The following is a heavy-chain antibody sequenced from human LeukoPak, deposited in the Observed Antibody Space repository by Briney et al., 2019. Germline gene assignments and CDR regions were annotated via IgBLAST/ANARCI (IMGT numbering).Heavy chain of an antibody. CDR1: GGSISTYY. CDR3: ARDIVVVVAAYYFDY. CDR2: INYSGST. D-gene: IGHD2-15*01. V-gene: IGHV4-59*12. J-gene: IGHJ4*02. Sequence: SETLSLTCTVSGGSISTYYWSWIRQPPGKGLEWIGYINYSGSTTYNPSLKSRVTISVDTSKNQFSLKLSSVTAADTAVYYCARDIVVVVAAYYFDYWGQGTLVTVSS.